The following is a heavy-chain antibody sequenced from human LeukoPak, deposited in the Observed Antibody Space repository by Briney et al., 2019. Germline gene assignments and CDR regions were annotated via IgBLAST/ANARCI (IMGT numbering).Heavy chain of an antibody. J-gene: IGHJ2*01. D-gene: IGHD3-22*01. V-gene: IGHV4-59*02. Sequence: SETLSLTCTVSSASVKTYYWSWSRQPPGKGLEWIGYIYYSGSTNYNPSLKSRVTISVDTSKNQFSLKLSSVTAADTAVYYCARGDDSPHEPTPNWYFDLWGRGTLVTVSS. CDR3: ARGDDSPHEPTPNWYFDL. CDR2: IYYSGST. CDR1: SASVKTYY.